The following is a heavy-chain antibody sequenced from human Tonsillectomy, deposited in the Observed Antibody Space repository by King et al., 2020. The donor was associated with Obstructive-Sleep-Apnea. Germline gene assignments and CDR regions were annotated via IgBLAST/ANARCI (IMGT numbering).Heavy chain of an antibody. Sequence: VQLVESGGGVVQPGRSLRLSCAASGFTFSSYGMHWVRQAPGKGLEWVAVIWYDGSNKYYADSVKGRFTISRDNSKNTLYLQMNSLRAEDTAVYYCAKDRPCSSTSCYSNWFYPWGQGTLVTVSS. CDR1: GFTFSSYG. CDR3: AKDRPCSSTSCYSNWFYP. D-gene: IGHD2-2*01. V-gene: IGHV3-33*06. J-gene: IGHJ5*02. CDR2: IWYDGSNK.